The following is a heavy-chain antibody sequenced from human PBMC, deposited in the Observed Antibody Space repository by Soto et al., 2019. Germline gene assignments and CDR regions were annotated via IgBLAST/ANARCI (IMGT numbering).Heavy chain of an antibody. CDR2: IYWDNDK. D-gene: IGHD2-21*02. J-gene: IGHJ6*02. CDR3: VHSRCGGDCLQSYSSHYYYGMDV. V-gene: IGHV2-5*02. CDR1: GFSLNTGGLG. Sequence: QITLKESGPTLVKPTQTLTLTCTFSGFSLNTGGLGVGWIRQPPGKALEWLALIYWDNDKRYSPSLMSRLTNTQDTSTNQVVLTMPNMDPVDAATYYCVHSRCGGDCLQSYSSHYYYGMDVWGQGTTVTVSS.